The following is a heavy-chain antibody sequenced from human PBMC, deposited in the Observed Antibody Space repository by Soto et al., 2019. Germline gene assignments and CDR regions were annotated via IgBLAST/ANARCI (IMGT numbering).Heavy chain of an antibody. CDR2: ISGSGGST. V-gene: IGHV3-23*01. CDR3: AKGTGSSWYENWFDP. J-gene: IGHJ5*02. CDR1: GFTFSSYA. D-gene: IGHD6-13*01. Sequence: EVQLLESGGGLVQPGGSLRLSCAASGFTFSSYAMSWVREAPGKGLEWVSAISGSGGSTYYADSVKGRFTISRDNSKNTLYLQMNSLRAEDTAVYYCAKGTGSSWYENWFDPWGQGTLVTVSS.